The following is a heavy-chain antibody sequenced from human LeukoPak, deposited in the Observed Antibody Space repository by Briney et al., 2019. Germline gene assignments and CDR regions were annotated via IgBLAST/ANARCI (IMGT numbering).Heavy chain of an antibody. CDR3: ARDPSRYSGDY. CDR1: GFTFSNYG. V-gene: IGHV3-33*01. D-gene: IGHD5-18*01. CDR2: MWGDGIQK. J-gene: IGHJ4*02. Sequence: GGSLRLSCAASGFTFSNYGFHWVRQAPGKGLEWVAAMWGDGIQKYYSDAVTGRFTVSRDNSQNMLFLQMNSLRVEDTAVYYCARDPSRYSGDYWGPGTLVIVSS.